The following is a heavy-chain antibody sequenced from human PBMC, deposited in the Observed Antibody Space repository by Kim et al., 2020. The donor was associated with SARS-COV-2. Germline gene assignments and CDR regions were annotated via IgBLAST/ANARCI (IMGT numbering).Heavy chain of an antibody. CDR1: GGSISSGSYY. V-gene: IGHV4-61*02. CDR3: ARDSSSWLQRDYYYYGMDV. D-gene: IGHD6-13*01. J-gene: IGHJ6*02. Sequence: SETLSLTCTVSGGSISSGSYYWSWIRQPAGKGLEWIGRIYTSGSTNYNPSLKSRVTISVDTSKNQFSLKLSSVTAADTAVYYCARDSSSWLQRDYYYYGMDVWGQGTTVTVSS. CDR2: IYTSGST.